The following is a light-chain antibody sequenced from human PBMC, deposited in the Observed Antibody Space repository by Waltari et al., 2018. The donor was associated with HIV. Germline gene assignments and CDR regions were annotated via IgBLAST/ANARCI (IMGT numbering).Light chain of an antibody. J-gene: IGKJ1*01. CDR1: QTVLYSPNNKNY. V-gene: IGKV4-1*01. Sequence: DIVMTQSPDSLAVSLGERATVNCKSSQTVLYSPNNKNYLAWYQQKPGQPPKLLIHWASTRESGVPDRFSGCGSGTDFTLTISVLQAEDVAVYYCQQYYSTPWTFGQGTKVEIK. CDR3: QQYYSTPWT. CDR2: WAS.